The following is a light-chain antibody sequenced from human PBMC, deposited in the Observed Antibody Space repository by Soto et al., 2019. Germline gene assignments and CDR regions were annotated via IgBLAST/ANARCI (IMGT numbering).Light chain of an antibody. Sequence: QSALTQPASMSGSPGQSITISCTGTSSDVGGYNYVSWYQQHPGKAPKLMIYEVSHRPSGVSDRFSGSKSGTSASLAISGLQSEDEADYYCAAWDDSLNGPVFGGGTKLTVL. CDR2: EVS. J-gene: IGLJ2*01. V-gene: IGLV2-14*01. CDR3: AAWDDSLNGPV. CDR1: SSDVGGYNY.